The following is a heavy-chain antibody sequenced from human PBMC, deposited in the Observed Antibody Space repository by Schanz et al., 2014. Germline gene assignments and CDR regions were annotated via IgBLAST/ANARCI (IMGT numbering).Heavy chain of an antibody. Sequence: VQLVESGGGLVQPGGSLRLSCATSGLNFDYYGMNWVRQAPGKGLEWVSSISSSSSYISYADSVKGRFTISRDNAKNSLYLQMNSLRAEDTAVYYCARPSDSSWYMDVWGKGTTVTVSS. V-gene: IGHV3-21*01. CDR2: ISSSSSYI. D-gene: IGHD2-21*02. J-gene: IGHJ6*03. CDR1: GLNFDYYG. CDR3: ARPSDSSWYMDV.